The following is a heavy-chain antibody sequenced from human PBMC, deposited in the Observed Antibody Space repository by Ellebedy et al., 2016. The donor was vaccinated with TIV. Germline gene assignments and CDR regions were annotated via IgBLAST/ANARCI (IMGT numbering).Heavy chain of an antibody. Sequence: GGSLRLSCAASGFTFSSYSMNWVRQAPGKGLEWVPSISSSSSYIYYAGSVKGRFTISRDNSKNTLYLQMNSLRAEDTAVYYCARGRGYAHQGLNFDYWGQGTLVTVSS. CDR2: ISSSSSYI. CDR3: ARGRGYAHQGLNFDY. D-gene: IGHD2-2*01. V-gene: IGHV3-21*04. CDR1: GFTFSSYS. J-gene: IGHJ4*02.